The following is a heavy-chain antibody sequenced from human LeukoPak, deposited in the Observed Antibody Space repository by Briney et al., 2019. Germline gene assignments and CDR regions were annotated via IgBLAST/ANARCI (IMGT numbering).Heavy chain of an antibody. Sequence: SETLSLTCTVSGDSVTTDYWSWIRQPPGKGLEWIGYIYYSGSTYYNPSLKSRVTISVDTSKNQFSLKLSSVTAADTAVYYCAKEKRGYTYGLDAFDIWGQGTMVTVSS. CDR2: IYYSGST. D-gene: IGHD5-18*01. J-gene: IGHJ3*02. V-gene: IGHV4-59*02. CDR1: GDSVTTDY. CDR3: AKEKRGYTYGLDAFDI.